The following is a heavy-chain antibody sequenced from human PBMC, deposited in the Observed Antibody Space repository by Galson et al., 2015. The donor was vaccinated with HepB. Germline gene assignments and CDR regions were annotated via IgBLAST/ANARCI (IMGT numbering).Heavy chain of an antibody. CDR3: ARVFIAAAGYSYYGMDV. CDR1: GGSISSSNCY. CDR2: IYYSGNT. J-gene: IGHJ6*02. D-gene: IGHD6-13*01. Sequence: SETLSLTCTVSGGSISSSNCYWGWLRQPPGKGLEWIGSIYYSGNTYYNPSLKSRVTISVDTSNNQFSLKLSSVTAADTAVYYCARVFIAAAGYSYYGMDVWGQGTTVAVSS. V-gene: IGHV4-39*01.